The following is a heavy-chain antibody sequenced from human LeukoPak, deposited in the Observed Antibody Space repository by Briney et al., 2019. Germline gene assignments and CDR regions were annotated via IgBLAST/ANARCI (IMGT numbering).Heavy chain of an antibody. CDR3: ARGYDSSGYYPDVY. Sequence: PSETLSLTCAVYGGSFSGYYWSWIRQPPGKGLEWIGEINHSGSTNYNPSLKSRVTISVDTSKNQFSLKLSSVTAADTAVYYCARGYDSSGYYPDVYWGQGTLVTVSS. J-gene: IGHJ4*02. V-gene: IGHV4-34*01. CDR2: INHSGST. CDR1: GGSFSGYY. D-gene: IGHD3-22*01.